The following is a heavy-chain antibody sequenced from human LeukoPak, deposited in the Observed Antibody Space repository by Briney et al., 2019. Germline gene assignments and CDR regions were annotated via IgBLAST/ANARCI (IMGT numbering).Heavy chain of an antibody. V-gene: IGHV3-23*01. CDR2: ISGDAHST. CDR3: VKDAPLPFDF. CDR1: GFTFRDFA. J-gene: IGHJ4*02. Sequence: GGSLRLSCAASGFTFRDFAMGWVRQAPGKGLKWVSAISGDAHSTYYADSLKGRFTISRDNSKNTLYLQMNSLRAADTATYFCVKDAPLPFDFWGQGALVIVSS.